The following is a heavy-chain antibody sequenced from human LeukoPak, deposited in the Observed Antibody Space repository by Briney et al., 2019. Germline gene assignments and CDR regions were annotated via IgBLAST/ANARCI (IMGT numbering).Heavy chain of an antibody. V-gene: IGHV3-23*01. D-gene: IGHD3-22*01. CDR1: GFTFSSYV. CDR2: ISGSGGST. CDR3: AKVPEDSSGYYGDY. Sequence: PGGSLRLSCAASGFTFSSYVMSWVRQAPGKGLEWVSAISGSGGSTYYADSVKGRFTISRDNSKNTLYLQMNSLRAEDTAVYYCAKVPEDSSGYYGDYWGQGTLVTVSS. J-gene: IGHJ4*02.